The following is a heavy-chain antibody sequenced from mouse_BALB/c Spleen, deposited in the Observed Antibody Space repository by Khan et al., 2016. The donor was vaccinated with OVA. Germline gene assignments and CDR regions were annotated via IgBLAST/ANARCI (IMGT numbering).Heavy chain of an antibody. CDR3: ARGNYDGSNSWFAY. CDR2: INTNTGEP. J-gene: IGHJ3*01. V-gene: IGHV9-3*02. CDR1: GYTFTNYG. Sequence: QIQLVQSGPELKKPGETVKISCKASGYTFTNYGINWVKQAPGKGLKWMGWINTNTGEPTYAEEFKGRFAFSLETSASTAYLQLNNLKNEDTATYFCARGNYDGSNSWFAYWGQGTLVTVSA. D-gene: IGHD1-1*01.